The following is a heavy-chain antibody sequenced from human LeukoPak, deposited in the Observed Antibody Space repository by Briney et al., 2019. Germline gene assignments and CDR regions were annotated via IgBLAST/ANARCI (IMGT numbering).Heavy chain of an antibody. Sequence: ASVKVXCXASGYTFSSYSLHWVRQAPGQRLEWMGWINVDSGNTKFSQSFQGRVTITRDTSASIAYMELSSLRSEDTAVYYCARSFAGLHVDQAFDIWGQGTMVTVSS. J-gene: IGHJ3*02. CDR2: INVDSGNT. CDR3: ARSFAGLHVDQAFDI. V-gene: IGHV1-3*01. CDR1: GYTFSSYS. D-gene: IGHD4-11*01.